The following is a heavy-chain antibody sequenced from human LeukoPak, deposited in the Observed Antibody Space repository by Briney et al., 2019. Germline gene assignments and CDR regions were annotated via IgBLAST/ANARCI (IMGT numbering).Heavy chain of an antibody. CDR2: IFYSGST. Sequence: SETLSLTCTVSGGSISTYYWSWIRQPPGKGLEWIGYIFYSGSTNYNPSLKSRVTISVDTSKNQFSLKLSSVTAADTAVYYCARSKTYYFDYWGQGTLVTVSS. CDR1: GGSISTYY. J-gene: IGHJ4*02. CDR3: ARSKTYYFDY. V-gene: IGHV4-59*01.